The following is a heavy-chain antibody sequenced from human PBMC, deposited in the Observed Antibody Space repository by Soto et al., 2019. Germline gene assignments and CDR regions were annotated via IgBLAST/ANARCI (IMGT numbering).Heavy chain of an antibody. J-gene: IGHJ5*02. V-gene: IGHV4-61*02. Sequence: SETLSLTCTVSGGSFKSGSYSWSWIRQPAGKGLGWIGRIYTSGSTDYNPSLESRVTMSVDTSKKQVSLKLSSVTAADTAVYYCARGGLMYYDFWSGYYTGPGWFDPWGQGTLVTVSS. CDR1: GGSFKSGSYS. CDR2: IYTSGST. D-gene: IGHD3-3*01. CDR3: ARGGLMYYDFWSGYYTGPGWFDP.